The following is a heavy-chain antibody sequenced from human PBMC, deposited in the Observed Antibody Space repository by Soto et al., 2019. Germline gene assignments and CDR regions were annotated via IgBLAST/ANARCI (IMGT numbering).Heavy chain of an antibody. J-gene: IGHJ4*02. D-gene: IGHD6-13*01. V-gene: IGHV1-69*02. CDR2: IIPILGIA. CDR1: GGTFSSYT. CDR3: ASAKAYGAAGNFDY. Sequence: SVKVSCKASGGTFSSYTISWVRQAPGQGLEWMGRIIPILGIANYAQKFQGRVTITADKSTSTAYMELSSLRSEDTAVYYCASAKAYGAAGNFDYLGQGILVTGFS.